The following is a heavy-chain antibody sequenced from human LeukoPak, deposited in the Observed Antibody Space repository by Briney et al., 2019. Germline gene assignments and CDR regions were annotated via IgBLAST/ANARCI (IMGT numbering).Heavy chain of an antibody. CDR2: ISSSGSTI. CDR1: GFTFSDYY. D-gene: IGHD3-22*01. V-gene: IGHV3-11*04. J-gene: IGHJ4*02. Sequence: GGSLRLSCAASGFTFSDYYMSWIRQAAGKGLEGVSYISSSGSTIYYADSVKGRFTISRDNAKNSLYLQMNSLRAEDTAVYYCARLRDDSSGYYPHYFDYWGQGTLVTVSS. CDR3: ARLRDDSSGYYPHYFDY.